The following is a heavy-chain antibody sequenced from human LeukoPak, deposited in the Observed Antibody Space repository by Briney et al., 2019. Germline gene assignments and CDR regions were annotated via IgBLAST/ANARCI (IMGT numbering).Heavy chain of an antibody. V-gene: IGHV4-39*01. CDR3: ARHSDDRTGGDY. Sequence: SETLSLTCAVSGGSISSSSYYWGWIRQPPGKGLEWIGSIYYSGSTYYNPSLKSRVTISVDTSKNQFSLKLSSVTAADTAMYYCARHSDDRTGGDYWGQGTLVTVSS. CDR2: IYYSGST. J-gene: IGHJ4*02. CDR1: GGSISSSSYY. D-gene: IGHD1-14*01.